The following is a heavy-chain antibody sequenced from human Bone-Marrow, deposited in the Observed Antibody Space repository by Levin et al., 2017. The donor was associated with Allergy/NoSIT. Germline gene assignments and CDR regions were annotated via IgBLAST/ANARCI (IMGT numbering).Heavy chain of an antibody. J-gene: IGHJ4*02. CDR2: ISHDGTNK. Sequence: LSLPCAASGFTFDGSALHWVRQAPGKGLEWVAVISHDGTNKHYADSVKGRFTISRDNSKNTLYLQMTSLRSDDTAVYYCARGADSGWFVDYWGQGALVTVSS. D-gene: IGHD6-13*01. CDR3: ARGADSGWFVDY. CDR1: GFTFDGSA. V-gene: IGHV3-30-3*01.